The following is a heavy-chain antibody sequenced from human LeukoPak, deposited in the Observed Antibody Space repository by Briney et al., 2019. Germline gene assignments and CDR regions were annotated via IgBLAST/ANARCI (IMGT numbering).Heavy chain of an antibody. CDR3: AREGVGNYYDSSGYYCVYFQH. CDR2: MNPNSGNT. Sequence: ASVKVSCKASGYTFTSYDINWVRQAPGQGLEWMGWMNPNSGNTGYAQKFQGRVTMTRDTSISTAYMELSRLRSDDTGVYYCAREGVGNYYDSSGYYCVYFQHWGQGTLVTVSS. J-gene: IGHJ1*01. D-gene: IGHD3-22*01. V-gene: IGHV1-8*01. CDR1: GYTFTSYD.